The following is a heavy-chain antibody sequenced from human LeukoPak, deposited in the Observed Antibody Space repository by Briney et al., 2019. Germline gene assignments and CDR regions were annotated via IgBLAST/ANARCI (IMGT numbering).Heavy chain of an antibody. CDR3: AKEEKWLADSYGLDV. D-gene: IGHD6-19*01. J-gene: IGHJ6*02. V-gene: IGHV3-30*18. CDR2: ISYDGSNK. Sequence: GRSLRLSCAASGFTFSGYGMHWVRQAPGKGLEWVAVISYDGSNKDYGDSVKGRFTISRDNSKNTLDLQMYSLRTEDTAVYYCAKEEKWLADSYGLDVWGQGTTVTVSS. CDR1: GFTFSGYG.